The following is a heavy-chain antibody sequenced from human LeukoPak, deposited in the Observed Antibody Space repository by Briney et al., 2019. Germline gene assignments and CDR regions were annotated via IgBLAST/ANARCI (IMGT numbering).Heavy chain of an antibody. CDR3: ARDASGSSPPKGDY. Sequence: GGSLRLPCAASGFTFSSYGMHWVRQAPGKGLEWVAVILSDGSKEFYTDSVKGRFTISRDNSKNTLYLQMNSLRAEDTAVYYCARDASGSSPPKGDYWGQGTLVTVSS. V-gene: IGHV3-30*19. CDR2: ILSDGSKE. CDR1: GFTFSSYG. D-gene: IGHD6-13*01. J-gene: IGHJ4*02.